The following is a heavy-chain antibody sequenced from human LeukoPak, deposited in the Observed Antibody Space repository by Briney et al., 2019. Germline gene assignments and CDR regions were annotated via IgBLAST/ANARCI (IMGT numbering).Heavy chain of an antibody. CDR2: IYYSGNN. CDR3: ARGGTRDGGHYSDY. J-gene: IGHJ4*02. CDR1: GVSISSYY. Sequence: PSETLSLTCTVSGVSISSYYWSWIRQPPGKGLEWIGDIYYSGNNNYNPSPKSPVTISIDTSKNPFSLKLSSVTAADTAVYYCARGGTRDGGHYSDYWGQGTLVTVSS. V-gene: IGHV4-59*01. D-gene: IGHD2-21*02.